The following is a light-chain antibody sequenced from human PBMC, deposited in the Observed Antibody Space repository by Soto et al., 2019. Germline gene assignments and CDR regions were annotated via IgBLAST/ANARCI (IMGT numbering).Light chain of an antibody. Sequence: EIVLTPSPVTLSLSPGERAPLSCRASQSVSSYLAWYQQKPGQAPRLLIYDASNRATGIPARFSGGGSGTDFTLTLNNLEPEDFAIYYCQQRSNWPPITFGQGTRLEIK. V-gene: IGKV3-11*01. CDR1: QSVSSY. CDR2: DAS. J-gene: IGKJ5*01. CDR3: QQRSNWPPIT.